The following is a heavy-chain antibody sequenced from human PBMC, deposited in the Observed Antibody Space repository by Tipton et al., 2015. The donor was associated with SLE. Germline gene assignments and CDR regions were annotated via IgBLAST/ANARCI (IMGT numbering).Heavy chain of an antibody. CDR3: ARASSGWYYYYYYMDV. CDR2: INHSGST. J-gene: IGHJ6*03. CDR1: GGSFSGYY. Sequence: TLSLTCAVYGGSFSGYYWSWIRQPPGKRLEWIGEINHSGSTNYNPSLKSRVTISVDTSKNQFSLKLSSVTAADTAVYYCARASSGWYYYYYYMDVWGKGTTVTVSS. D-gene: IGHD6-19*01. V-gene: IGHV4-34*01.